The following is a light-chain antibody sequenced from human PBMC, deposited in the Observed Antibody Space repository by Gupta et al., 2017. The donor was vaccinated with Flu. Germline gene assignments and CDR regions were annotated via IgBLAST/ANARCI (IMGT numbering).Light chain of an antibody. Sequence: DIVLPQSPLSLPVTLGQPASISCRSSQSLVHSNGNTFLDWFHQRPGQSPRRLIYKVSNRASGVPDRFSGSGSGTDFTLKIRRGEDEDVGIYYCMQDKLRYTFGQGTKLEIE. CDR2: KVS. V-gene: IGKV2-30*02. J-gene: IGKJ2*01. CDR3: MQDKLRYT. CDR1: QSLVHSNGNTF.